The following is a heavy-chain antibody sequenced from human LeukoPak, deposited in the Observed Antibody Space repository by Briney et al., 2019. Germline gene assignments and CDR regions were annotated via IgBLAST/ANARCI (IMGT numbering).Heavy chain of an antibody. J-gene: IGHJ4*02. V-gene: IGHV4-34*01. Sequence: PSETLSLTCAVYGGSFSGYYWSWIRQPPGKGLEWIGEINHSGSTNYNPSLKSRVTISVDTSKNQFSLKLSSVTAADTAVYYCARGIPAFRITMVRGGYFDYWGQGTLVTVSS. CDR3: ARGIPAFRITMVRGGYFDY. D-gene: IGHD3-10*01. CDR1: GGSFSGYY. CDR2: INHSGST.